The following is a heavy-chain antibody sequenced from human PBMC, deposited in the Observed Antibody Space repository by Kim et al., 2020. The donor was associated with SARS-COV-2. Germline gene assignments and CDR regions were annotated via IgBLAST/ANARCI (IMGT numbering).Heavy chain of an antibody. V-gene: IGHV4-59*01. J-gene: IGHJ6*02. Sequence: SETLSLTCTVSGGSISSYYWSWIRQPPGKGLEWIGYIYYSGSTNYNPSLKSRVTISVDTSKNQFSLKLSSVTAADTAVYYCARARPLASTYYYYYGMDVWGQGTTVTVSS. CDR3: ARARPLASTYYYYYGMDV. CDR2: IYYSGST. CDR1: GGSISSYY.